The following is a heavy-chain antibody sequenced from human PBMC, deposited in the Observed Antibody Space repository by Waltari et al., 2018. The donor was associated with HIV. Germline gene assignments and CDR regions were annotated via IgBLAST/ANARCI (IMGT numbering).Heavy chain of an antibody. V-gene: IGHV3-53*01. Sequence: EVQLVESGGGLIQPGGSLGLSGAASGFVVSSSYMSWVRQAPGKGLEWVSLIYSSGSIQYADSVRGRFTISRDTAKNTLYLQMNSLRAEDTAKYYCAKRFCSSTTCYIPDAFDIWGQGTLVTVSS. CDR3: AKRFCSSTTCYIPDAFDI. J-gene: IGHJ3*02. D-gene: IGHD2-2*02. CDR1: GFVVSSSY. CDR2: IYSSGSI.